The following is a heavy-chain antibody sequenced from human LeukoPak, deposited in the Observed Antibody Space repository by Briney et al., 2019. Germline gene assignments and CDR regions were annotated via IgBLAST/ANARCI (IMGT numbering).Heavy chain of an antibody. CDR3: ARISYYYDSSGHPGYFDQ. D-gene: IGHD3-22*01. Sequence: PSETLSLTCAVSGYSLSSGYYWGWIRQPPGEGLEWIGSIYHSGNTYSNPSLKSRVTISVDTSKNQFSLKLSSVTAADTAVYYCARISYYYDSSGHPGYFDQWGQGTLVTVSS. CDR2: IYHSGNT. V-gene: IGHV4-38-2*01. CDR1: GYSLSSGYY. J-gene: IGHJ4*02.